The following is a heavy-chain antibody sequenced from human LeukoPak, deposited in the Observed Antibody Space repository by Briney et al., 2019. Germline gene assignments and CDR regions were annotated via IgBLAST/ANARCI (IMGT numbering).Heavy chain of an antibody. CDR1: GYTFTSYG. D-gene: IGHD3-22*01. Sequence: ASVKVSCKASGYTFTSYGISWVRQAPGQGLEWMGWISAYNGNTNYAQKLQGRVTMTTDTSTSTAYMELRSLRSDDTAVYYCARDPPYYYDSSGYYGLFDYWGQGTLVTVSS. CDR3: ARDPPYYYDSSGYYGLFDY. J-gene: IGHJ4*02. CDR2: ISAYNGNT. V-gene: IGHV1-18*01.